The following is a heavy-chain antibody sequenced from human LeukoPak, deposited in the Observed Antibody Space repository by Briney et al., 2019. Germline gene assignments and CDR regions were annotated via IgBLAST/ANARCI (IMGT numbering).Heavy chain of an antibody. CDR2: IYYRGST. V-gene: IGHV4-59*01. D-gene: IGHD1-26*01. CDR1: RGSISSYY. J-gene: IGHJ3*02. Sequence: SETLSLTPTDPRGSISSYYRSWMRQPPGKGLEWSGYIYYRGSTNYNPSLKSRVTISVDTSKNQFSLKLSSVTAADTAVYYCARVGVGKGSYSWDVFDIWGQGTMVTVSS. CDR3: ARVGVGKGSYSWDVFDI.